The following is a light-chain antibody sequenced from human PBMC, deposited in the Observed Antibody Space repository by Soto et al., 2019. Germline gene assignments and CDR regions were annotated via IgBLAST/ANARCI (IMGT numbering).Light chain of an antibody. CDR2: GNS. CDR3: QSYDSSLGV. J-gene: IGLJ1*01. Sequence: QSVLTQPPSVSGAPGQRVTISCTGSSSNIGAGYDVHGYQQLPGTAPKLLIYGNSNPPSGVPDRFSGSKSGTSASLAIAGLQDEDEADYYCQSYDSSLGVFGTGTKLPVL. V-gene: IGLV1-40*01. CDR1: SSNIGAGYD.